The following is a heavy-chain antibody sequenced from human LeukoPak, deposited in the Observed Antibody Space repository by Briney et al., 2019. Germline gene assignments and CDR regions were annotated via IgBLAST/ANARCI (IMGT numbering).Heavy chain of an antibody. V-gene: IGHV3-48*01. D-gene: IGHD6-19*01. J-gene: IGHJ6*03. CDR2: ISSYSSTI. Sequence: GGSLRLSCAASGFPFSSYSMNWVRQAPGKGLEWVSYISSYSSTIYYADSVKGRFTISRDNAKNSLYLQMNSLRAEDTAVYYCARDSSGWSDYYYYYYIDVWGKGTTVTVSS. CDR3: ARDSSGWSDYYYYYYIDV. CDR1: GFPFSSYS.